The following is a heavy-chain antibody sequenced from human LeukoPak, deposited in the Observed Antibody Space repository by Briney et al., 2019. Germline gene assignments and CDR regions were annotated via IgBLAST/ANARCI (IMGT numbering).Heavy chain of an antibody. CDR1: GFTVSSNY. Sequence: GGSLRLSCAASGFTVSSNYMSWVRQAPGKGLEWVSYISSSSSYTNYADSVKGRFTISRDNAKNSLYLQMNSLRAEDTAVYYCARVAYCGGDCYQDAFDIWGQGTMVTVSS. CDR3: ARVAYCGGDCYQDAFDI. D-gene: IGHD2-21*02. CDR2: ISSSSSYT. J-gene: IGHJ3*02. V-gene: IGHV3-11*05.